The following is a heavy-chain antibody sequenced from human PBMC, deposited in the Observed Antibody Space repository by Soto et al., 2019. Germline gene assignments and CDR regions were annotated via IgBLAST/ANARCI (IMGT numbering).Heavy chain of an antibody. J-gene: IGHJ4*02. CDR2: IWYDGSNK. CDR3: ARIMCGGDCYDFEY. Sequence: QVQLVESGGGVVQPGRSLRLSCAASGFTFSSYGMHWVRQAPGKGLEWVAVIWYDGSNKYYADSVKGRFTISRDNSKNTLYLQITRLRDEDTAVYYCARIMCGGDCYDFEYWGQGPLVTVSS. CDR1: GFTFSSYG. V-gene: IGHV3-33*01. D-gene: IGHD2-21*02.